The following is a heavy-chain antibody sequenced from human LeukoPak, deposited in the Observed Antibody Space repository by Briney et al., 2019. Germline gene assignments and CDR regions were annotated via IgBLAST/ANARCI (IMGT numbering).Heavy chain of an antibody. CDR1: GFTFSIYA. Sequence: GGSLRLSCAASGFTFSIYAMSWVRQAPGKGLEWVSGIRDSGSSTYYVDSVKGRFTISRDNSKNTLYLQMNSLQAEDTAIYYCVKKLVGTTSGGPLDYWGQGTLVIVSS. V-gene: IGHV3-23*01. J-gene: IGHJ4*02. CDR3: VKKLVGTTSGGPLDY. CDR2: IRDSGSST. D-gene: IGHD1-26*01.